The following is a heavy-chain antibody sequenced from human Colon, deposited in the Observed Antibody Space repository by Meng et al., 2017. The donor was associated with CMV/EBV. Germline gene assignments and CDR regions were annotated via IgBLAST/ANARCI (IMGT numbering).Heavy chain of an antibody. CDR3: ARRNHYDILTGYGPLDF. D-gene: IGHD3-9*01. V-gene: IGHV3-48*04. CDR1: GFTLSTYG. J-gene: IGHJ4*02. CDR2: ISSSSNTI. Sequence: LTCAASGFTLSTYGMTWVRQAPGKGLEWVSYISSSSNTIYYADSVKGRFTISRDNAKNSLYLQMNSLRAEDTAVYYCARRNHYDILTGYGPLDFWGQGALVTVSS.